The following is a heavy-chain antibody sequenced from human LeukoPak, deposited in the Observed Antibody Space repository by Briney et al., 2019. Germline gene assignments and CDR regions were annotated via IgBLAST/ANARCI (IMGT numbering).Heavy chain of an antibody. CDR1: GFTFSDHY. J-gene: IGHJ4*02. V-gene: IGHV3-30*03. Sequence: GGSLRLSCAASGFTFSDHYMDWVRQAPGKGLEWVAVISYDGSNKYYADSVKGRFTISRDNSKNTLYLQMNSLRAEDTAVYYCARGSHGSGGIDYWGQGTLVTVSS. CDR3: ARGSHGSGGIDY. CDR2: ISYDGSNK. D-gene: IGHD3-10*01.